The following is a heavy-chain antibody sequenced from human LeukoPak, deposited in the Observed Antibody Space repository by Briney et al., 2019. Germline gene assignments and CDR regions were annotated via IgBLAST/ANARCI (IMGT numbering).Heavy chain of an antibody. CDR2: FDPEDGET. CDR3: ATEGLLWFGLDY. J-gene: IGHJ4*02. CDR1: GYTLTELS. D-gene: IGHD3-10*01. V-gene: IGHV1-24*01. Sequence: ASVKVSCKVSGYTLTELSMHWVRQAPGKGLEWMGGFDPEDGETIYAQKFQGRVTMTEDTSTDTAYMELSSLRSEDTAVYYCATEGLLWFGLDYWGQGTLVTVSS.